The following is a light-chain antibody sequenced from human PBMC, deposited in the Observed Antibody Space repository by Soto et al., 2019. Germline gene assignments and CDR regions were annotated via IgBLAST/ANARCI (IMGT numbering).Light chain of an antibody. Sequence: QSVLTQPPSASGTPGQRVTISCSGSSSNIGSNTVHWYQQLPGTAPKVLINSNNQRPSGVPDRFSGSKSGTSASLAISGLRSEDEDDYYCATWDDSMSVRFGGGTKLTVL. V-gene: IGLV1-44*01. CDR2: SNN. J-gene: IGLJ2*01. CDR1: SSNIGSNT. CDR3: ATWDDSMSVR.